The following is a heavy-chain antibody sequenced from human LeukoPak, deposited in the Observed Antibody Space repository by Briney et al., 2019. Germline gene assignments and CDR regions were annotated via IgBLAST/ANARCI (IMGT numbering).Heavy chain of an antibody. D-gene: IGHD1-1*01. CDR2: IYDIYDTGST. Sequence: PSETLSLTCIVSGGSISSYYWSWIRKPPGKGLQWIGYIYDIYDTGSTNYSPSLKSRVTISVATSKNQFSLKLTSVTAADTAVYYCARWNGPFDIWGQGTMVTVSS. CDR1: GGSISSYY. J-gene: IGHJ3*02. CDR3: ARWNGPFDI. V-gene: IGHV4-59*01.